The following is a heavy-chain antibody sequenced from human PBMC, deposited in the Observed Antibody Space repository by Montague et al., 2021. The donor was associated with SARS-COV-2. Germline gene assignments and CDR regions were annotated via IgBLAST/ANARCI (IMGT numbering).Heavy chain of an antibody. V-gene: IGHV6-1*01. D-gene: IGHD2-2*01. CDR2: TYYRSKWYN. Sequence: CAISGDSVSSNIATWNWIRQSPSRGLEWLGRTYYRSKWYNDYAESVKSRITIDPDTSKHQFSLHLNSVTPEDTAVYYCARIPVGSKYYFDFWGQGTLVTVSS. CDR1: GDSVSSNIAT. J-gene: IGHJ4*02. CDR3: ARIPVGSKYYFDF.